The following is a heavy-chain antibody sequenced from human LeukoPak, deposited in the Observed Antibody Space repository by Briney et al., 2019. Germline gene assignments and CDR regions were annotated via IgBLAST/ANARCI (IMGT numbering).Heavy chain of an antibody. Sequence: PSETLSLTCTVSGGSMSSYYWSWIRQPPGKGLEWIGYIYYSGSTNYNPSLKSRVTISVDTSKNQFSLKLSSVTAADTAVYYCARDIDSSGWYGRYDYWGQGTLVTVSS. J-gene: IGHJ4*02. CDR2: IYYSGST. D-gene: IGHD6-19*01. CDR3: ARDIDSSGWYGRYDY. V-gene: IGHV4-59*01. CDR1: GGSMSSYY.